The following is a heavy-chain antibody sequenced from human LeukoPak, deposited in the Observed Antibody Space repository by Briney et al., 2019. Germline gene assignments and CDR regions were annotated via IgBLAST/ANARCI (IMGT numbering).Heavy chain of an antibody. V-gene: IGHV3-7*01. CDR2: IKQDGSEK. Sequence: PGGSLRLSCAASGFTFSSYWMSWVRQAPGKGLEWVASIKQDGSEKYYVDSVKGRFTISRDNAKNSLYLQMNSLRAEDTAVYYCAREVIVYDFWSGYYDGDAFDIWGQGTMVTVSS. D-gene: IGHD3-3*01. CDR3: AREVIVYDFWSGYYDGDAFDI. J-gene: IGHJ3*02. CDR1: GFTFSSYW.